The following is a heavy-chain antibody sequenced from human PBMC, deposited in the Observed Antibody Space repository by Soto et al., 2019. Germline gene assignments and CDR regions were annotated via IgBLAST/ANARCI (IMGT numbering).Heavy chain of an antibody. D-gene: IGHD6-13*01. CDR1: GYTLTELP. CDR3: ATGPLFRSSSWYGGFDY. CDR2: FDPEDGET. Sequence: SVKVSCKVSGYTLTELPMHWGRQAPGKGLEWMGGFDPEDGETIYAQKFQGRVTMTEDTSTDTAYMELSSLRSEDTAVYYCATGPLFRSSSWYGGFDYWGQGTLVIVSS. V-gene: IGHV1-24*01. J-gene: IGHJ4*02.